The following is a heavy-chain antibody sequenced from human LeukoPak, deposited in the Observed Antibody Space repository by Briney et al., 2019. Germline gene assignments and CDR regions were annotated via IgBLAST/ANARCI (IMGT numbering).Heavy chain of an antibody. J-gene: IGHJ4*02. CDR2: IKSKTDGGTT. V-gene: IGHV3-15*01. CDR1: GFTFSNAW. Sequence: GGSLRLSCAASGFTFSNAWMSWVRQAPGKGLEWVGRIKSKTDGGTTDYAAPVKGRFTISRDDSKNTLYLQMNSLKTEDTAVYYCTTEGQAEYSSSPGYFDYWGQGTLVTVSS. CDR3: TTEGQAEYSSSPGYFDY. D-gene: IGHD6-6*01.